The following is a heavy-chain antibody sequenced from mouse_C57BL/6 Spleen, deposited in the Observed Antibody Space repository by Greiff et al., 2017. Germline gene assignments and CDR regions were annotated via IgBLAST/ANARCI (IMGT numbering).Heavy chain of an antibody. J-gene: IGHJ2*01. CDR3: AISLRYDYDVGNYFDY. CDR2: IYPRDGST. D-gene: IGHD2-4*01. CDR1: GYTFTSYD. Sequence: QVQLQQSGPELVKPGASVKLSCKASGYTFTSYDINWVQQRPGQGLEWIGWIYPRDGSTKYNEKFKGKATLTVDTSSSTAYMELHSLTSEDSAVXFCAISLRYDYDVGNYFDYWGQGTTLTVSS. V-gene: IGHV1-85*01.